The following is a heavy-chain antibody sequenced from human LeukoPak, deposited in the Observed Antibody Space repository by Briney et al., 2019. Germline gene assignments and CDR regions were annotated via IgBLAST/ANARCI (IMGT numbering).Heavy chain of an antibody. CDR2: ISGSGGST. D-gene: IGHD5-24*01. J-gene: IGHJ4*02. Sequence: GGSLRLSCAASGFTFSSYGMSWVRQAPGKGLEWVSAISGSGGSTYYADSVKGRFTISRDNAKNSLYLQMNSLRAEDTAVYYCARVVWDGYNSWGQGTLVTVSS. CDR3: ARVVWDGYNS. V-gene: IGHV3-23*01. CDR1: GFTFSSYG.